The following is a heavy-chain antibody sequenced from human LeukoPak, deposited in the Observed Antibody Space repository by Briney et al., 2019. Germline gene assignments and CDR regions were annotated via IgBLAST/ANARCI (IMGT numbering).Heavy chain of an antibody. V-gene: IGHV3-64*01. CDR2: ISSNGGST. D-gene: IGHD3-10*01. CDR3: ARAMVRGVIPDY. CDR1: GFTFSSYA. Sequence: PGGSLRLSCAASGFTFSSYAMHWVRQAPGKGLEYVSAISSNGGSTYYANSVKGRFTISRDNSKNTLYLQMGSLRAEDMAVYYCARAMVRGVIPDYWGQGTLVTVSS. J-gene: IGHJ4*02.